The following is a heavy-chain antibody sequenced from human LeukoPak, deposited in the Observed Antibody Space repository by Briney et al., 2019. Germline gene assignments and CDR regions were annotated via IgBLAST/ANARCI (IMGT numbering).Heavy chain of an antibody. CDR2: IYSAGST. CDR3: AASNTGAALSS. D-gene: IGHD1-14*01. CDR1: GFTVSGNY. V-gene: IGHV3-53*01. J-gene: IGHJ5*02. Sequence: GGSLRLSCAASGFTVSGNYMSWVRQAPGKGLEWVSVIYSAGSTYNADSLTGESTISTDNTRNTPYLQTNTRRSETAAVYFCAASNTGAALSSWGQGNLLTVSS.